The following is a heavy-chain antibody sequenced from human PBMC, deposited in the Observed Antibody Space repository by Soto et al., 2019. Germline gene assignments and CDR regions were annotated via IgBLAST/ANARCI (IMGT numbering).Heavy chain of an antibody. CDR2: ISSRSTYT. V-gene: IGHV3-11*05. CDR3: AGGSSGDYGDYALDY. D-gene: IGHD4-17*01. J-gene: IGHJ4*02. CDR1: GFTFGDYY. Sequence: QVQLVESGGGLVKPGGSLRLSCAASGFTFGDYYMSWIRQAPGKGLEWVSYISSRSTYTNYADPVKGRFTISRDNAXXSLYLQMSSLRAEDTAVYYCAGGSSGDYGDYALDYWGQGALVTVSS.